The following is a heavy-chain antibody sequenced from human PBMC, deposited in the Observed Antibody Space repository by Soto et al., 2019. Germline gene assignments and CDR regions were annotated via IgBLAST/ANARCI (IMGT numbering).Heavy chain of an antibody. CDR1: GDSVSGNSAG. J-gene: IGHJ5*02. CDR2: TYYRSKWYN. CDR3: AREYSSGWEYWFDP. Sequence: SQTLSLTCAISGDSVSGNSAGWGCIRQSRSRSLEWLGRTYYRSKWYNDYAVSVKSRITINPDTSKNQFSLQLNSVTPEDTAVYYCAREYSSGWEYWFDPCGQRTLVAVSS. V-gene: IGHV6-1*01. D-gene: IGHD6-19*01.